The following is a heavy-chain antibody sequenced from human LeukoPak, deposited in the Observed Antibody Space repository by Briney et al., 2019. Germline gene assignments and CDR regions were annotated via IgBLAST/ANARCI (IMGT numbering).Heavy chain of an antibody. CDR1: GYSFTSYW. Sequence: GESLKISCKGSGYSFTSYWIGRVRQMPGKGLEWMGIIYPGDSDTRYSPSFQRQVTISADKSISTAYLQWSSLKASDTATYYCARQRFTTRAYAGNWFDPWGQGTLVTVSS. D-gene: IGHD3-16*01. CDR3: ARQRFTTRAYAGNWFDP. CDR2: IYPGDSDT. V-gene: IGHV5-51*01. J-gene: IGHJ5*02.